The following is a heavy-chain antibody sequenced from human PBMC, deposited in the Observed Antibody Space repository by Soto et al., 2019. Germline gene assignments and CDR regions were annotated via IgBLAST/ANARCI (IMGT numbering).Heavy chain of an antibody. V-gene: IGHV4-28*05. J-gene: IGHJ6*01. CDR3: AKSRGGGYYYAIDV. CDR1: GYSITSSDW. CDR2: IYYSGSI. D-gene: IGHD3-16*01. Sequence: QVQLQESGPGLVKPSDTLSLNCAVSGYSITSSDWWGWIRQSPGKGLEWIGYIYYSGSIYYNPSLKSRVTMSVDTSKTPFSLNLTSLTAVDTAVYYCAKSRGGGYYYAIDVWGQGTTVTVSS.